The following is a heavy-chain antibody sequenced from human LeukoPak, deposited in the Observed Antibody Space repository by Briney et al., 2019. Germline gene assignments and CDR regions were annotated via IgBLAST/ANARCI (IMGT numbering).Heavy chain of an antibody. CDR3: ARGRAGAARSTNFDY. J-gene: IGHJ4*02. V-gene: IGHV3-33*01. CDR1: GFTFSSYG. D-gene: IGHD2/OR15-2a*01. CDR2: IWYDGSNK. Sequence: PGRSLRLSCAASGFTFSSYGMHWVRQAPGKGLEWVAVIWYDGSNKYYADSVKGRFTISRDNSKNPLYLQMNSLRAEDTAVYYCARGRAGAARSTNFDYWGQGTLVTVSS.